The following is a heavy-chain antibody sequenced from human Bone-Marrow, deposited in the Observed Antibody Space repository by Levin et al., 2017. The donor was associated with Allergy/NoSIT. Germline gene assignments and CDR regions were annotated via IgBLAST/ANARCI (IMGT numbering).Heavy chain of an antibody. D-gene: IGHD1-26*01. J-gene: IGHJ4*02. CDR2: IIPIFGTA. CDR1: GGTFSSYA. CDR3: ARDPLAGEVGATGAVGY. Sequence: SVKVSCKASGGTFSSYAISWVRQAPGQGLEWMGGIIPIFGTANYAQKFQGRVTITADESTSTAYMELSSLRSEDTAVYYCARDPLAGEVGATGAVGYWGQGTLVTVSS. V-gene: IGHV1-69*13.